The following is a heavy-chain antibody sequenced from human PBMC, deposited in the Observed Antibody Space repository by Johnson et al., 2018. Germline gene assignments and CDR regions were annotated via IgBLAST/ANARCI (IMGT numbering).Heavy chain of an antibody. CDR3: AYRMAALGRKDFQD. V-gene: IGHV3-23*04. CDR2: LDGGSGST. Sequence: VQLVQSGGGLVQPGGSLRLSCVASGFSFSRSVMSWVRQAPGKGLEWVSTLDGGSGSTYYADSVKGRFSISRDISKNTLYLQLSSRRGEDSALYYCAYRMAALGRKDFQDWGQGALVTVSS. D-gene: IGHD1-14*01. J-gene: IGHJ1*01. CDR1: GFSFSRSV.